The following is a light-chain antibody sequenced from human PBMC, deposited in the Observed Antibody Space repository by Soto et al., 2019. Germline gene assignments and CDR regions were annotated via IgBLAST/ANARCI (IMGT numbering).Light chain of an antibody. CDR3: QHYRSWT. Sequence: DIQMTQSPSTLSASVGCRFTITCRASQSIISRLAWYQQKPGKAPKLLIYVASSLESGVPSRFSGSGSGTEFTLTISSLQPDDFATYYCQHYRSWTFAQGTKVDIK. CDR1: QSIISR. J-gene: IGKJ1*01. CDR2: VAS. V-gene: IGKV1-5*01.